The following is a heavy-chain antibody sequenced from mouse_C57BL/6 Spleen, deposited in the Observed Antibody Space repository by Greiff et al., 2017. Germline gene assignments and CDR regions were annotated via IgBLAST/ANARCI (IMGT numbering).Heavy chain of an antibody. D-gene: IGHD2-3*01. CDR2: FYPGSGSI. CDR1: GYTFTEYT. CDR3: ARHEDLMVKYFDV. Sequence: QVHVKQSGAELVKPGASVKLSCKASGYTFTEYTLHWVKQRSGQGLEWIGWFYPGSGSIKYNEKFKDKATLTADKASSTVYMGLSRLTAEDSAVYFSARHEDLMVKYFDVWGTGTTVTVSS. V-gene: IGHV1-62-2*01. J-gene: IGHJ1*03.